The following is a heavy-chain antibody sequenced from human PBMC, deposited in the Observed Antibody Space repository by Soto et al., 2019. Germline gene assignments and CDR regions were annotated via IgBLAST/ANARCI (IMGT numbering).Heavy chain of an antibody. J-gene: IGHJ4*02. V-gene: IGHV1-18*01. CDR2: ISAYNGKT. D-gene: IGHD1-26*01. CDR1: GYTFTSYG. Sequence: GASVKVSCKASGYTFTSYGISWVRQAPGQGLEWKGWISAYNGKTNYAQKLQGRVTMTTDTSTSTAYLELRSLRSDDTAVYYCARDAAVGLFDYWGQGTLVTVSS. CDR3: ARDAAVGLFDY.